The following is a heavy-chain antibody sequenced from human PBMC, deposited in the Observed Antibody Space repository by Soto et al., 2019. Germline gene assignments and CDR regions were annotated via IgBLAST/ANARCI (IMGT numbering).Heavy chain of an antibody. J-gene: IGHJ4*02. Sequence: ASVKVSCKASGYTFTGYYMHWVRQAPGQGLEWMGGINPIFGTANYAQKFQGRVTITADESTSTAYMELSSLRSEDTAVYYCAVGGSSGPFDYWGQGTLVTSPQ. CDR2: INPIFGTA. CDR1: GYTFTGYY. CDR3: AVGGSSGPFDY. D-gene: IGHD6-19*01. V-gene: IGHV1-69*13.